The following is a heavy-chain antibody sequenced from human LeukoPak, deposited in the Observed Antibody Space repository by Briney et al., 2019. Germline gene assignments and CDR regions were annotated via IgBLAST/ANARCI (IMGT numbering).Heavy chain of an antibody. J-gene: IGHJ5*02. V-gene: IGHV3-30*02. CDR1: GFTFSSYG. CDR3: AYDPYCSSTSCYPTP. CDR2: IRYDGSNK. Sequence: GGSLRLSCAASGFTFSSYGMHWVRQAPGKGLEWVAFIRYDGSNKYYADSVKGRFTISRDNSKNTLYLQMNSLRAEDAAVYYCAYDPYCSSTSCYPTPWGQGTLVTVSS. D-gene: IGHD2-2*01.